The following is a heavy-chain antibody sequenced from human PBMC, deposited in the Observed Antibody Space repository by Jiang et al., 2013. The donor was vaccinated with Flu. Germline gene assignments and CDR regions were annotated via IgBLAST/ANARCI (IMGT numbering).Heavy chain of an antibody. CDR2: IIPIFGTA. V-gene: IGHV1-69*01. CDR1: GGTFSSYA. J-gene: IGHJ4*02. D-gene: IGHD4-23*01. CDR3: ARDLERGTVVTLFGD. Sequence: SGAEVKKPGSSVKVSCKASGGTFSSYAISWVRQAPGQGLEWMGGIIPIFGTANYAQKFQGRVTITADESTSTAYMELSSLRSEDTAVYYCARDLERGTVVTLFGDWGQGTLVTVSS.